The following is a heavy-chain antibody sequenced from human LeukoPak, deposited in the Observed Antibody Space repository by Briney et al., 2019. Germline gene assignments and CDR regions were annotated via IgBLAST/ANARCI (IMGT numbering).Heavy chain of an antibody. CDR2: IRGSGGST. D-gene: IGHD2-2*03. Sequence: GGSLRRSCAASGFTFSNYAMSWVRQAPGKGLEWVSAIRGSGGSTYYADSVKGRFTISRDNSKNTLYLQMNSLRAEDTAVYYCAKNGYCSSTSCYLPYTWFDPWGQGTLVTVSS. CDR1: GFTFSNYA. V-gene: IGHV3-23*01. CDR3: AKNGYCSSTSCYLPYTWFDP. J-gene: IGHJ5*02.